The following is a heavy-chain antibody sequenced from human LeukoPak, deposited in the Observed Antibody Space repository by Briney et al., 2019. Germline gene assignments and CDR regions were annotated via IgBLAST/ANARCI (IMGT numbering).Heavy chain of an antibody. J-gene: IGHJ5*02. CDR1: GGSISSYY. CDR2: IYTSGST. CDR3: ASTDRGTIFGVVSS. V-gene: IGHV4-4*07. D-gene: IGHD3-3*01. Sequence: SETLSLTCTVSGGSISSYYWSWIRQPAGKGLEWIGRIYTSGSTNYNPSLKSRVTMSVDTSKNQFSLKLSSVTAADTAVYYCASTDRGTIFGVVSSWGQGTLVTVSS.